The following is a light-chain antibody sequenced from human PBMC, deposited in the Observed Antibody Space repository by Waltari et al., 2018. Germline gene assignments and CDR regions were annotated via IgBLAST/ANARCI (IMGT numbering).Light chain of an antibody. V-gene: IGKV2-28*01. CDR2: LVS. J-gene: IGKJ1*01. Sequence: DIVVTQSPLSLPVTPGAPAPISCRSSQSPLHRNGNNDLDWYLQKPGQSPQLLNYLVSKRASGVPDRFSGSGSGTEFTLRISRVEAEDVGVYYCMQSLQTLWTFGQGTKVEIK. CDR1: QSPLHRNGNND. CDR3: MQSLQTLWT.